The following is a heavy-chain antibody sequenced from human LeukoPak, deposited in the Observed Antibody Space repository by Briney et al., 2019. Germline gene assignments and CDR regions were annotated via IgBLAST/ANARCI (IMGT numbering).Heavy chain of an antibody. V-gene: IGHV3-7*01. D-gene: IGHD3-3*01. Sequence: GGSLRLSCAASGFTFSSYWMSWVRQAPGKGLEWVANIKQDGSEKYYVDSVKGRFTISRDNAKNSLYLQMNSLRAEDTAVYYCARMYYDFWSGYRKFYYFDYWGQGTLVTVSS. CDR3: ARMYYDFWSGYRKFYYFDY. CDR2: IKQDGSEK. CDR1: GFTFSSYW. J-gene: IGHJ4*02.